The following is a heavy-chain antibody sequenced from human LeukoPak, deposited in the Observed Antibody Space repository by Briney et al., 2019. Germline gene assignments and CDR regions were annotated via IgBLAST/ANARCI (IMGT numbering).Heavy chain of an antibody. J-gene: IGHJ4*02. V-gene: IGHV1-69*13. Sequence: GASVKVSCKASGYTFTSYGISWVRQAPGQGLEWMGGIIPIFGTANYAQKFQGRVTITADESTSTAYMELSSLRSEDTAAYYCARGGRDYDILTGYSQPLDYWGQGTLVTVSS. CDR3: ARGGRDYDILTGYSQPLDY. CDR2: IIPIFGTA. D-gene: IGHD3-9*01. CDR1: GYTFTSYG.